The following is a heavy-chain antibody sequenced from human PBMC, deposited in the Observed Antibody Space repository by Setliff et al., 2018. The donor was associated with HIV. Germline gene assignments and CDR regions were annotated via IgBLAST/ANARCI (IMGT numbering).Heavy chain of an antibody. CDR3: ARELYREWDY. Sequence: GGSLRLSCAASGFIFKNYDMNWVRQAPGKGLEWVSGITWNGHTTDYADSVKGRFTISRDNSKNTVYLQMNSLRVEDTAVYYCARELYREWDYWGQGTLVTVSS. CDR2: ITWNGHTT. D-gene: IGHD3-16*02. CDR1: GFIFKNYD. J-gene: IGHJ4*02. V-gene: IGHV3-20*04.